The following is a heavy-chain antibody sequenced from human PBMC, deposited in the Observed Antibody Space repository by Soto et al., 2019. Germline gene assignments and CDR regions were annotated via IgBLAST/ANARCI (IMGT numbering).Heavy chain of an antibody. CDR3: ARDRVLRIAAELWEYYMDF. V-gene: IGHV3-48*01. CDR2: ISSSSSTI. J-gene: IGHJ6*03. CDR1: GFTFSSYS. Sequence: EVQLVESGGGLVQPGGSLRLSCAASGFTFSSYSMNWVRQAPGKGLEWVSYISSSSSTIYYADSVKGRFTISRDNAKNSLYLHIDSLRAEDTAVYYSARDRVLRIAAELWEYYMDFWGTGTTVTVCS. D-gene: IGHD6-13*01.